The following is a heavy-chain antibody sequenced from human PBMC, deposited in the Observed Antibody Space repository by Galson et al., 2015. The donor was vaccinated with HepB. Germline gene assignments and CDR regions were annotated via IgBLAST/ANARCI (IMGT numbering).Heavy chain of an antibody. D-gene: IGHD6-19*01. CDR3: ARGVSTGWYVDH. CDR2: MSSSGVTR. J-gene: IGHJ4*02. Sequence: SLRLSCAAAGFTFRDYYMTWIRQSPGKGLEWISHMSSSGVTRQYAGSVVGRFTISRDNAKNTLYLEMNSLRVEDTALYYCARGVSTGWYVDHWGQGTLVTVSS. CDR1: GFTFRDYY. V-gene: IGHV3-11*01.